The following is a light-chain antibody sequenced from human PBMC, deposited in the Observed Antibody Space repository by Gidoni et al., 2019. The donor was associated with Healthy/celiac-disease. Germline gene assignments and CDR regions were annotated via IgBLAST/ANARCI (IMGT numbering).Light chain of an antibody. J-gene: IGKJ2*02. CDR1: QSISTY. CDR2: AAS. Sequence: DIQMTQSPSSLSASVGDRVTITCRTSQSISTYLNWYQHKPGKAPNLLIYAASSLQSGVPSRFSGSGSGTDFTLTISSLQPEDFATYYCQQTYNTPRTFGQXTKLEIK. V-gene: IGKV1-39*01. CDR3: QQTYNTPRT.